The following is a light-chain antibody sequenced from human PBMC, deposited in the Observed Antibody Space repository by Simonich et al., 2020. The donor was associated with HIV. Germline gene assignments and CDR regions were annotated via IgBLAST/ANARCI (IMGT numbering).Light chain of an antibody. CDR3: QHLNSVPFT. Sequence: IQLTQSPSFLSASVGNRVTITCRASQGISSYLAWYQQKPGKAPKLLIKAASTLQSGVPARFSGSGSGTEFTLTISSLQPEDFATYYCQHLNSVPFTFGPGTKVDI. CDR2: AAS. J-gene: IGKJ3*01. CDR1: QGISSY. V-gene: IGKV1-9*01.